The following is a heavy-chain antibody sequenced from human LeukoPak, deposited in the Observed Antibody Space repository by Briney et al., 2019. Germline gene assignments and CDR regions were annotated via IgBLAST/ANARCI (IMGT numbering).Heavy chain of an antibody. CDR3: ARGVKKYYYDSSGFS. D-gene: IGHD3-22*01. CDR1: GFTFSSYS. CDR2: ISSSSSYI. J-gene: IGHJ5*02. V-gene: IGHV3-21*01. Sequence: GGSLRLSCAASGFTFSSYSMNWVRQAPGKGLEWVSSISSSSSYIYYADSVKGRFTISRDNAKNSLYLQMNSLRAEDTAVYYCARGVKKYYYDSSGFSWGQGTLVTVSS.